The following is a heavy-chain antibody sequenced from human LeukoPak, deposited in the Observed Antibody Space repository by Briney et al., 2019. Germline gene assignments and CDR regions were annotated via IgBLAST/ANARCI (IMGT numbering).Heavy chain of an antibody. Sequence: GESLKISCKGSGCSFTSYWIGWVRQMPGKGLEWMGIIDPRDSDTKYSPSFRGQVTISAAKSINTAYLQWSSLQASDTAIYYCARRQHQLNKPPVDYWGQGTQVTVSS. CDR1: GCSFTSYW. V-gene: IGHV5-51*01. D-gene: IGHD6-13*01. CDR3: ARRQHQLNKPPVDY. CDR2: IDPRDSDT. J-gene: IGHJ4*02.